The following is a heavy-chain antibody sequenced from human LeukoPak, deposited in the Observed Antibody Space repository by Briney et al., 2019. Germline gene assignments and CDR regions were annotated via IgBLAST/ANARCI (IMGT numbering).Heavy chain of an antibody. J-gene: IGHJ4*02. D-gene: IGHD6-13*01. V-gene: IGHV3-15*01. CDR2: IKSKTDGGTT. CDR1: ESTLVSHA. Sequence: PGGSLRLSCAASESTLVSHAMSWVRQAPGKGLEWVGRIKSKTDGGTTDYAAPVKGRFTISRDDSKNTLYLQMNSLKTEDTAVYYCGAAGDYWGQGTLVTVSS. CDR3: GAAGDY.